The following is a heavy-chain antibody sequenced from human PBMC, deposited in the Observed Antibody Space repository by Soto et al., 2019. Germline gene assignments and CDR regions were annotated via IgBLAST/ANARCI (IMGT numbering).Heavy chain of an antibody. J-gene: IGHJ4*02. D-gene: IGHD5-12*01. Sequence: QVQLVESGGGVVQPGRSLRLSCAASGFTFSSYGMQWVRQAPGKGLEWVAVISYDGSNKYYADSVKGRFTISRDNSKNTLYLQMNSLRAEDTAVYYCAKDLGVEMAAIEDDDWGQGTLVTASS. V-gene: IGHV3-30*18. CDR3: AKDLGVEMAAIEDDD. CDR1: GFTFSSYG. CDR2: ISYDGSNK.